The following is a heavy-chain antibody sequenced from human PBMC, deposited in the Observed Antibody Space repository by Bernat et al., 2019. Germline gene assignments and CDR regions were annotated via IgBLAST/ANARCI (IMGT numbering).Heavy chain of an antibody. CDR2: IKQDGSEK. Sequence: EVQLVESGGGLVQPGGSLRLSCAASGFTFSSYWMSWVRQAPGKGLEWVANIKQDGSEKYYVDSVKGRFTISRDNAKNSLYLQMNSLRAEDTAVYYCVGQSGIIFGDPDYWGQGTLVTVSS. J-gene: IGHJ4*02. D-gene: IGHD3-16*01. CDR1: GFTFSSYW. CDR3: VGQSGIIFGDPDY. V-gene: IGHV3-7*02.